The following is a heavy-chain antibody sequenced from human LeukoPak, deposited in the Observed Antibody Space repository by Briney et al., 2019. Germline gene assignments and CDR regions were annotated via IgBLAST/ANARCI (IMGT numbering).Heavy chain of an antibody. V-gene: IGHV3-30-3*01. D-gene: IGHD2-2*02. Sequence: GGSLRLSCAASGFTFSSYAMHWVRQAPGKGLEWVAVISYDGSNKYYADSVKGRFTISRDNSKNTLYLQMNSLRAEDTAVYYCASSIGYCSSXSCXNXXXXFDPWXQGTLVTVS. CDR3: ASSIGYCSSXSCXNXXXXFDP. CDR1: GFTFSSYA. CDR2: ISYDGSNK. J-gene: IGHJ5*02.